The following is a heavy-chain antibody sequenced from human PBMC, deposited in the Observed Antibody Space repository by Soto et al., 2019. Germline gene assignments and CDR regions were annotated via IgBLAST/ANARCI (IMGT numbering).Heavy chain of an antibody. J-gene: IGHJ6*04. Sequence: GGSLRLSCAASGFTCFNYAMSWVRQAPGKGLEWVSGISGSSGITDYADSVKGRFTISRDNSKNTLYQQMKSLRAEDAAVYYCATDSVYDFSQNTFYYYGLDVWGKGTMVTVPS. CDR1: GFTCFNYA. CDR3: ATDSVYDFSQNTFYYYGLDV. CDR2: ISGSSGIT. V-gene: IGHV3-23*01. D-gene: IGHD5-12*01.